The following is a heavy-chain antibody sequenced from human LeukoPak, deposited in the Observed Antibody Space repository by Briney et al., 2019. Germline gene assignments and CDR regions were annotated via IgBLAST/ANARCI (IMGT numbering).Heavy chain of an antibody. D-gene: IGHD6-19*01. V-gene: IGHV3-74*01. CDR2: ISNDGTTT. J-gene: IGHJ4*02. CDR3: RRVRYTSGSSFFDY. Sequence: GGSLRLSCAASGFTFGNYWMHWVRQAPGKGLVWVSHISNDGTTTDYADSVNGRFTISRDNAKNTLYLQMNSLRAEDTAVFYCRRVRYTSGSSFFDYRGQGTLVTVSS. CDR1: GFTFGNYW.